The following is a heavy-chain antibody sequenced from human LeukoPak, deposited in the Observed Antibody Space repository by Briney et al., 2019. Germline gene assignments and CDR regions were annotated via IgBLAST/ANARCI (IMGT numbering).Heavy chain of an antibody. Sequence: SETLSLTCTVSGGSISSSSYYWGWIRQPPGKGLEWSGSIYYSGSTYYNPSLKSRVTISVDTSKNQFSLKLSSVTAADTAVYYCGAYSSGWLGIDYWGQGTLVTVSS. J-gene: IGHJ4*02. D-gene: IGHD6-19*01. CDR2: IYYSGST. V-gene: IGHV4-39*01. CDR3: GAYSSGWLGIDY. CDR1: GGSISSSSYY.